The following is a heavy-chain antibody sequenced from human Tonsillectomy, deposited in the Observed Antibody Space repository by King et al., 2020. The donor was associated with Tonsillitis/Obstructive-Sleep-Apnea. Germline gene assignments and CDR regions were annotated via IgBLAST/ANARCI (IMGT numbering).Heavy chain of an antibody. CDR2: INHSGST. CDR1: GGSFSGYN. J-gene: IGHJ4*02. V-gene: IGHV4-34*01. Sequence: VQLQQWGAGLLKPSETLSLTCAVYGGSFSGYNWTWIRQPPVTGLDWIGEINHSGSTTYVPSLKSGVTISLDTSKHQFSLTLSSVTAADTAVYYCAGQNLWGYYFDYWGQGTPVTVSS. CDR3: AGQNLWGYYFDY. D-gene: IGHD7-27*01.